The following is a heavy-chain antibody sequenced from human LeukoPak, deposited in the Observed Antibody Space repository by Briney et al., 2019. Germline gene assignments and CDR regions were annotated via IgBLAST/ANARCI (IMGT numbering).Heavy chain of an antibody. D-gene: IGHD1-1*01. Sequence: GGSLRLSCAASGFXFSTYWMTWVRQAPGKGPKWVANIKEDGSATYYVDSVKGRFTISRDNAKKSLYLQMNSLRAEDTAVYYCARDSPGYLAYDSWGQGTLVTVSS. CDR1: GFXFSTYW. V-gene: IGHV3-7*04. J-gene: IGHJ4*02. CDR2: IKEDGSAT. CDR3: ARDSPGYLAYDS.